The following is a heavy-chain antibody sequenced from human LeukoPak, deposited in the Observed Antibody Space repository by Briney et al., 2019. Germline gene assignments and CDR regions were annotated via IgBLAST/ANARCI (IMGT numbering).Heavy chain of an antibody. CDR3: ARSAYSSSWYVDY. Sequence: PGGFLRLSCAASGFTFSSYSMNWVRQAPGKGLEWVSSISSSSYIYYADSVKGRFTISRDNAKNSLYLQMNSLRAEDTAVYYCARSAYSSSWYVDYWGQGTLVSVSS. J-gene: IGHJ4*02. D-gene: IGHD6-13*01. V-gene: IGHV3-21*01. CDR1: GFTFSSYS. CDR2: ISSSSYI.